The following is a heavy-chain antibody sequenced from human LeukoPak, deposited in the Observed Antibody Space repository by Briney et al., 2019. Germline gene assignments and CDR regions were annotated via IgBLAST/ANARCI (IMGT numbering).Heavy chain of an antibody. D-gene: IGHD2-2*01. J-gene: IGHJ6*02. CDR2: ISSSGSTI. V-gene: IGHV3-48*03. CDR3: AKDDLIVVVPAAETYGMDV. Sequence: PGGSLRLSCAASGFTFSSFEMNWVRQAPGKGLEWVSYISSSGSTIYYADSVKGRFTISRDNAKNSLYLQMNSLRTEDTALYYCAKDDLIVVVPAAETYGMDVWGQGTTVTVSS. CDR1: GFTFSSFE.